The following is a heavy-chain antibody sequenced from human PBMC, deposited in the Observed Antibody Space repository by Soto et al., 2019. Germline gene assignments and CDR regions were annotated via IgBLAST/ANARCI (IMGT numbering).Heavy chain of an antibody. CDR2: ISGSGDSA. Sequence: GASVKVSCKASGYTFTSYYMHWVRQGPGKGLEWVSAISGSGDSAYYADSVKGRFTISRDNSKNTLYLQMSSLRAEDTAVYYCAKLVGVNTGYWGQGTQVTVSS. V-gene: IGHV3-23*01. CDR3: AKLVGVNTGY. CDR1: GYTFTSYY. J-gene: IGHJ4*02. D-gene: IGHD1-26*01.